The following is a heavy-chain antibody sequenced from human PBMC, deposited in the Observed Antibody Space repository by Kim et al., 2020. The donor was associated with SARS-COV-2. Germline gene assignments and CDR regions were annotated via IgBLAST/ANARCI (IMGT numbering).Heavy chain of an antibody. V-gene: IGHV3-9*01. D-gene: IGHD4-17*01. Sequence: GYADSVKGRFNISRDNAKNSLYLQMNSLRAEDTALYYCAKDDYGGSGLDYWGQGTLVTVSS. CDR3: AKDDYGGSGLDY. J-gene: IGHJ4*02.